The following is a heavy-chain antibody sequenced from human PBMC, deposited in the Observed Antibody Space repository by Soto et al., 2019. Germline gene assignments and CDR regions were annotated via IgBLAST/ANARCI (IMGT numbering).Heavy chain of an antibody. CDR3: ARVSRIPYGMDV. V-gene: IGHV1-2*02. CDR1: GYKFTCQY. J-gene: IGHJ6*02. Sequence: VPSVKVACKAPGYKFTCQYIHWVRQAPGQGLEWRGWIKLMSGDTNLAQKFQCRFTMTRDTSISTAYMGLSSLISCDSAVYYCARVSRIPYGMDVWGQGTTVTVSS. CDR2: IKLMSGDT.